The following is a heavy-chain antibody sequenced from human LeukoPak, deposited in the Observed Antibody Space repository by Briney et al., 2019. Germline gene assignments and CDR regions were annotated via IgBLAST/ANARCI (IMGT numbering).Heavy chain of an antibody. D-gene: IGHD3-16*01. V-gene: IGHV3-74*01. CDR2: IDTDGSNT. CDR1: GFTFRSHW. Sequence: GGSLRLSCAASGFTFRSHWMHWVRQTPGKGVVWVSRIDTDGSNTDYADSVKGRFTISRDNAKNSLYLQMNSLRAEDTAVYYCTSMGEWQLDYWGQGTLVTVSS. CDR3: TSMGEWQLDY. J-gene: IGHJ4*02.